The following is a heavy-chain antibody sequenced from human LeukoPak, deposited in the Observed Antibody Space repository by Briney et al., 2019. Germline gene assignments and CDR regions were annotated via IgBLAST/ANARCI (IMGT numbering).Heavy chain of an antibody. CDR3: ARDYGGSSPFDY. D-gene: IGHD4-23*01. V-gene: IGHV3-48*03. CDR2: ISSSGSTI. J-gene: IGHJ4*02. Sequence: GGSLRLSCAASGFTFSSYEMHWVRQAPGKGLEWVSYISSSGSTIYYADSVKGRFTISRDNAKNSLYLQINSLRAEDTAVDYCARDYGGSSPFDYWGQGTLVTVSS. CDR1: GFTFSSYE.